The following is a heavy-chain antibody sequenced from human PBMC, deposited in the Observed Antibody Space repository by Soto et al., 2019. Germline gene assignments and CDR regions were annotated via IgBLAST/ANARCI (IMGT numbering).Heavy chain of an antibody. Sequence: PGGSLRLSCAASGFTFSSYAMSWVRQAPGKGLEWVSAISGSGGSTYYADSVKGRFTISRDNSKNTLYLQMNSLRAEDAAVYYCAKTLYYYDTGGYQRGQGTLVTVSS. CDR1: GFTFSSYA. CDR2: ISGSGGST. D-gene: IGHD3-22*01. CDR3: AKTLYYYDTGGYQ. J-gene: IGHJ4*02. V-gene: IGHV3-23*01.